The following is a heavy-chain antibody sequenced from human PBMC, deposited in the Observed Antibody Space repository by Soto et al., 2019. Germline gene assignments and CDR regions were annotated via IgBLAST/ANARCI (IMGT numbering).Heavy chain of an antibody. CDR2: INPNSGGT. CDR1: GYTFTGYY. D-gene: IGHD2-2*02. Sequence: GASLNVSCKASGYTFTGYYMRWVRQAPGQGLEWMGWINPNSGGTNYAQKFQGMVTMTRDTSISTAYMELSRLRSDDTAVYYCARDLDIVVVPAAIPGGVDYWGQGTLVTVS. CDR3: ARDLDIVVVPAAIPGGVDY. J-gene: IGHJ4*02. V-gene: IGHV1-2*02.